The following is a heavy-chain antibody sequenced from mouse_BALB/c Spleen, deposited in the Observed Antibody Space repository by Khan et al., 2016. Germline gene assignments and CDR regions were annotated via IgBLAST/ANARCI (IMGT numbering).Heavy chain of an antibody. CDR1: GFNIKDTY. Sequence: VQLQQSGAEVVKSGASVRLSCTASGFNIKDTYMHWMKQRPEQGLEWIGRIDPANGNTKYAPKFQGKATVTADTSSNTAYLQLSSLTSEDTAVYYCAPIYDGFYYYWGQGTTLTVSS. V-gene: IGHV14-3*02. J-gene: IGHJ2*01. D-gene: IGHD2-3*01. CDR3: APIYDGFYYY. CDR2: IDPANGNT.